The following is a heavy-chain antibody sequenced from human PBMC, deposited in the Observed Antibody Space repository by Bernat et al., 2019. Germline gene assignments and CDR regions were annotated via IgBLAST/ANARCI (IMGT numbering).Heavy chain of an antibody. CDR3: AKDAGGYSSRTPAS. D-gene: IGHD6-19*01. V-gene: IGHV3-30*02. J-gene: IGHJ1*01. Sequence: QVQLVESGGGVVQPGGSLRLSCAASGFTFSSYDIHWVRQAAGKGLEWVASIRYDGSNKYYAESVKGRFTISRDNSKNTLYLQMNSLRPEDTAVYYCAKDAGGYSSRTPASWGQGTLVTVSS. CDR1: GFTFSSYD. CDR2: IRYDGSNK.